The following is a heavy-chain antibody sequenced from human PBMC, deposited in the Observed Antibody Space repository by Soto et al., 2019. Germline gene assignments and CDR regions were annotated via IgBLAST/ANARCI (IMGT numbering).Heavy chain of an antibody. CDR1: GGFISSGGYY. CDR2: IYHSGST. J-gene: IGHJ6*02. D-gene: IGHD2-2*01. Sequence: SETLSLTCTVSGGFISSGGYYWAWIRQHPGKGLEWIGYIYHSGSTYYNPSLKSRVTISVDTSENQFSLRLSSVTAADTAIYYCARERCSTGCPMDVWGQGATVTVSS. V-gene: IGHV4-31*03. CDR3: ARERCSTGCPMDV.